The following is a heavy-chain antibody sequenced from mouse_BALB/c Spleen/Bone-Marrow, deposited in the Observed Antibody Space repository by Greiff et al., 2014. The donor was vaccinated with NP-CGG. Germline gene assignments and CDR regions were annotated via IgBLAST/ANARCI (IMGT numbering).Heavy chain of an antibody. CDR2: INPYNDGT. D-gene: IGHD6-1*01. CDR3: ARRGRIAEALGY. V-gene: IGHV1-14*01. CDR1: GYTFTSYV. J-gene: IGHJ2*01. Sequence: EVQGVESGPEQVKPGASVKMSCKASGYTFTSYVMHWVKQKPGQGLEWIGYINPYNDGTKYNEKFKGKATLTSDESSSTAYMELSSLTSEDSAVYYCARRGRIAEALGYWGQGTTLTVSS.